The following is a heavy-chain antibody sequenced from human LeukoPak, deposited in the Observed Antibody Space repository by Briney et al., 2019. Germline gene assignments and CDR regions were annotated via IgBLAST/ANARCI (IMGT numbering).Heavy chain of an antibody. CDR3: ARLANSGRYLYYFNY. D-gene: IGHD1-26*01. Sequence: GESLKISCKGSGYSFTSYWIGWVRQMPGKVLEWMGIIYPGDSDTRYSPSFQGQVTISADKSISTAYLQWSSLKASDTAMYYCARLANSGRYLYYFNYWGQGTLVTVSS. V-gene: IGHV5-51*01. CDR2: IYPGDSDT. CDR1: GYSFTSYW. J-gene: IGHJ4*02.